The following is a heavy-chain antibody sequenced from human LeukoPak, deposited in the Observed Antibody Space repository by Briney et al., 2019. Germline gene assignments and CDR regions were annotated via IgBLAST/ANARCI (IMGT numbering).Heavy chain of an antibody. CDR3: ARNANSGSPTGWFDP. J-gene: IGHJ5*02. CDR1: GGTFSSYA. CDR2: IIPIFGTA. Sequence: SVKVSCTASGGTFSSYAISWVRQAPGQGLEWMGGIIPIFGTANYAQKFQGRVTITADESTSTAYMELSSLRSEDTAVYYCARNANSGSPTGWFDPWGQGTLVTVSS. D-gene: IGHD1-26*01. V-gene: IGHV1-69*13.